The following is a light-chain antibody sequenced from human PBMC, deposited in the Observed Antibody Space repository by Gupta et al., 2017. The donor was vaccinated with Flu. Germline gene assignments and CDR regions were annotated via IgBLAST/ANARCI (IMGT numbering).Light chain of an antibody. CDR3: MRGTHPWT. CDR1: QSRVYKNGIIY. V-gene: IGKV2-30*01. CDR2: EVS. Sequence: SVTLGHAAYISCKSSQSRVYKNGIIYLTWLQQRPGHSPRRLIYEVSKRDFGVPDRFSGSGSVTDFTLKISRVEDEDVGDYYCMRGTHPWTFGQGTRLEI. J-gene: IGKJ2*02.